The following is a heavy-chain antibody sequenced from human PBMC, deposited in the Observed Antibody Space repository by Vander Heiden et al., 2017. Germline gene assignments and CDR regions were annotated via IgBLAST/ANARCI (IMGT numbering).Heavy chain of an antibody. CDR1: GFTFTTYG. CDR2: IWYDGNTK. D-gene: IGHD6-19*01. CDR3: ARAGSDIAVAGPFDF. J-gene: IGHJ4*02. V-gene: IGHV3-33*01. Sequence: QVQLVESGGGVVPSGRSLRLSCAASGFTFTTYGMHWVRQAPGKGLEWLAIIWYDGNTKDYADSVKGRFTISRDNSKNTLYLEMSSLRVEDTAIYYCARAGSDIAVAGPFDFWGQGTLVTVSS.